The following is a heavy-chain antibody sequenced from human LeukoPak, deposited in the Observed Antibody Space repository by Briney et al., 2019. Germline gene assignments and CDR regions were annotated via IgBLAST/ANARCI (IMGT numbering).Heavy chain of an antibody. J-gene: IGHJ4*02. D-gene: IGHD2-8*01. Sequence: PGGSLRLSCAASGFTFGNYWMHWVRQAPGKGLVWISHINTDGSTTSYADSVKGRFTISRDNAKNTVYLQMNGLRAEDTAVYFCTRNGFDYWGQGTLVTVSS. CDR3: TRNGFDY. CDR2: INTDGSTT. CDR1: GFTFGNYW. V-gene: IGHV3-74*01.